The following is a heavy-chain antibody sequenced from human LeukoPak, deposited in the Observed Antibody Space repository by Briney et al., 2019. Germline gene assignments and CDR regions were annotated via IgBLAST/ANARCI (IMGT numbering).Heavy chain of an antibody. CDR3: ARGPPYTTTWTPSGVYMDV. Sequence: ASVKVSCKASGYTFTSYGISWVRQAPGQGLEWMGWINPNSGGTNYAQKFQGRVTMTRDTSISTAYMELSRLTSDDTAVYYCARGPPYTTTWTPSGVYMDVWDKGTTVTVSS. J-gene: IGHJ6*03. CDR1: GYTFTSYG. V-gene: IGHV1-2*02. D-gene: IGHD6-13*01. CDR2: INPNSGGT.